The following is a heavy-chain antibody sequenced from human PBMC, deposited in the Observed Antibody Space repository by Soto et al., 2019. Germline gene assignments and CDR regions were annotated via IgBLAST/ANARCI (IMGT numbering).Heavy chain of an antibody. CDR1: GGSISSSSYY. J-gene: IGHJ5*02. CDR2: IYYSGST. CDR3: ARHAQRITMVRGVITEGRFDP. Sequence: SETLSLTCTVSGGSISSSSYYWGWIRQPPGKGLEWIGSIYYSGSTYYNPSLKSRVTISVDTSKNQFSLKLSSVTAADTAVYYCARHAQRITMVRGVITEGRFDPWGQGTLVTVSS. D-gene: IGHD3-10*01. V-gene: IGHV4-39*01.